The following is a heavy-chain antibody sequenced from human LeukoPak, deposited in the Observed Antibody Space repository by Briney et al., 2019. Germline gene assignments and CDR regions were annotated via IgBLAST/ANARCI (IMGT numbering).Heavy chain of an antibody. V-gene: IGHV4-31*03. CDR3: TRDVSAMFPNWFDP. CDR1: GDSISSHNYY. Sequence: SETVSLTCSGSGDSISSHNYYWTWIRQHPEKGLEWIGYIWNRGESNYNMALDSRITIAVYASKNQFPLKLTSVTAADTAIYYFTRDVSAMFPNWFDPWGQGILVIVSS. CDR2: IWNRGES. D-gene: IGHD3-10*02. J-gene: IGHJ5*02.